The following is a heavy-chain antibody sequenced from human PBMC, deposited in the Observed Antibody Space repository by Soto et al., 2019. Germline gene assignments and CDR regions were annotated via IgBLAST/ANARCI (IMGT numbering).Heavy chain of an antibody. V-gene: IGHV3-74*01. CDR2: INSDGSST. D-gene: IGHD2-15*01. Sequence: EVQLVESGGGLVQPGGSLRLSCAVSGFTFSSDWMHWVRQAPGKGLVWVSRINSDGSSTSYADSVKGRFTISRDNAKTTLYWQMNSLRAEDTAVYYCASAVVTGYWGQGTLVTVSS. CDR3: ASAVVTGY. CDR1: GFTFSSDW. J-gene: IGHJ4*02.